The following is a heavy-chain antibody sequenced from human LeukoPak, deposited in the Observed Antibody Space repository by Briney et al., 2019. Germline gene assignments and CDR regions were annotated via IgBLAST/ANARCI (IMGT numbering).Heavy chain of an antibody. V-gene: IGHV3-21*01. J-gene: IGHJ4*02. D-gene: IGHD6-13*01. CDR1: GFTFSSYS. Sequence: GGSLRLSCAASGFTFSSYSMNWVRQAPGKGLEWVLFIRSSDSYIYYADSVEGRFTVSRDNAKNSLYLQMNSLRAEDTAVYYCARSGIAAAGIDYWGQGTLVTVSS. CDR2: IRSSDSYI. CDR3: ARSGIAAAGIDY.